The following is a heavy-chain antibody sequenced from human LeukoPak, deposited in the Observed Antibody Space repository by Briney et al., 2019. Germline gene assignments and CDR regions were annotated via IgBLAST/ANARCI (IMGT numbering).Heavy chain of an antibody. CDR1: GYTFTSYG. CDR2: ISAYNGNT. CDR3: ARDKSTIFGVDNWFDP. D-gene: IGHD3-3*01. Sequence: ASVKVSCKASGYTFTSYGISWVRQAPGQGLEWMGWISAYNGNTNYAQKLQGGVTMTTDTSTSTAYMELRSLRSDDTAVYYCARDKSTIFGVDNWFDPWGQGTLVTVSS. V-gene: IGHV1-18*01. J-gene: IGHJ5*02.